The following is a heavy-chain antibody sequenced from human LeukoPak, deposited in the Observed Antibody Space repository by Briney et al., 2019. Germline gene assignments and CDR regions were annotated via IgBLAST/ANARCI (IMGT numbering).Heavy chain of an antibody. D-gene: IGHD2-15*01. CDR2: INPSGGST. Sequence: GGSLRLSCAASGYTFTSYYMHWVRQAPGQGLEWMGIINPSGGSTSYAQKFQGRVTMTRDTSTSTVYMELSSLRSEDTAVYYCARGLIYWVQGPDFDYWGQGTLVTVSS. J-gene: IGHJ4*02. CDR1: GYTFTSYY. CDR3: ARGLIYWVQGPDFDY. V-gene: IGHV1-46*01.